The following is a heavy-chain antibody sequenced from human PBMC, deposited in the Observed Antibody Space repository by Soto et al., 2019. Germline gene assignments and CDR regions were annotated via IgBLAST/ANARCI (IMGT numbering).Heavy chain of an antibody. D-gene: IGHD1-26*01. V-gene: IGHV3-23*04. CDR1: GFTFSSSA. CDR2: ISGSGASL. CDR3: ALERSGFVVGATTT. Sequence: EVQLVESGGGLVQPGGSLRLSCAGSGFTFSSSAMSWVRQAPGKGLEWVSGISGSGASLYYTDSVKGRFTISRDNSKNTVYLQMDSLRAEDTAIYYCALERSGFVVGATTTWGQGTLVTVSS. J-gene: IGHJ4*02.